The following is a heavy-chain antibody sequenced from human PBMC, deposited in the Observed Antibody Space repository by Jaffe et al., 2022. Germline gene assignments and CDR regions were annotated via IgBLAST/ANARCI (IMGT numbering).Heavy chain of an antibody. V-gene: IGHV2-26*01. CDR3: ARIRIGWDILTGYYHFDY. J-gene: IGHJ4*02. Sequence: QVTLKESGPVLVKPTETLTLTCTVSGFSLSNARMGVSWIRQPPGKALEWLAHIFSNDEKSYSTSLKSRLTISKDTSKSQVVLTMTNMDPVDTATYYCARIRIGWDILTGYYHFDYWGQGTLVTVSS. CDR1: GFSLSNARMG. CDR2: IFSNDEK. D-gene: IGHD3-9*01.